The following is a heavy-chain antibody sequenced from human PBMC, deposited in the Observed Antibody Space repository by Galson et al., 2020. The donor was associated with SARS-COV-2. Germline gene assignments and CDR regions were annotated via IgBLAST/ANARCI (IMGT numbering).Heavy chain of an antibody. V-gene: IGHV4-39*01. CDR2: IYYSGST. Sequence: SETLSLTCTVSGGSISSSSYYWGWIRQPPGKGLEWIGSIYYSGSTYYNPSLKSRVTISVDTSKNQFSLKLRSVTAADTAVYYCARHAPDYRITMIVVVITGWFDPWGQGTLVTVSS. CDR3: ARHAPDYRITMIVVVITGWFDP. D-gene: IGHD3-22*01. J-gene: IGHJ5*02. CDR1: GGSISSSSYY.